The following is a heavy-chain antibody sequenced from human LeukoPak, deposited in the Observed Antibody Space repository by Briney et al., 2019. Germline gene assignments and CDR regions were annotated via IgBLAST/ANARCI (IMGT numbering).Heavy chain of an antibody. D-gene: IGHD3-3*01. Sequence: GASVKVSCKASGYTFTSYGISWVRQAPGQGLEWMGWISAYNGNTNYAQKLQGRVTMTTDTSTSTAYMELRSLRSDDTAVYYCARADHPRITIFGVVTQSDQKTYYYYMDVWGKGTTVTVSS. CDR2: ISAYNGNT. V-gene: IGHV1-18*01. CDR1: GYTFTSYG. J-gene: IGHJ6*03. CDR3: ARADHPRITIFGVVTQSDQKTYYYYMDV.